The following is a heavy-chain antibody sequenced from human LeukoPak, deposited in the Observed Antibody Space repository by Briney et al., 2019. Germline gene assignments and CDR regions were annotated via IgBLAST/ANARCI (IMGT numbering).Heavy chain of an antibody. CDR2: ISGSGGST. V-gene: IGHV3-23*01. J-gene: IGHJ4*02. D-gene: IGHD1-26*01. CDR3: AKPRIVGATTVYYFDY. Sequence: GGSLRLSCVASGFPLRGYWMFWVRQAPGKGLEWVSAISGSGGSTYYADSVKGRFTISRDNSKNTLYLQMNSLRAEDTAVYYCAKPRIVGATTVYYFDYWGQGTLVTVSS. CDR1: GFPLRGYW.